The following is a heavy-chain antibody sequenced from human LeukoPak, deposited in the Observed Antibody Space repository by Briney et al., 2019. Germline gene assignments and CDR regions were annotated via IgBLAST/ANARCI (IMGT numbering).Heavy chain of an antibody. J-gene: IGHJ5*02. CDR1: GGSISSGGYY. Sequence: PSETLSLTCAVSGGSISSGGYYWSWIRQPAGKGLEWIGRIYTSGSTNYNPSLKSRVTISVDTSKNQFSLKLSSVAAADTAVYYCARFAHYYGSGSIDPWGQGTLVTVSS. CDR2: IYTSGST. CDR3: ARFAHYYGSGSIDP. D-gene: IGHD3-10*01. V-gene: IGHV4-61*02.